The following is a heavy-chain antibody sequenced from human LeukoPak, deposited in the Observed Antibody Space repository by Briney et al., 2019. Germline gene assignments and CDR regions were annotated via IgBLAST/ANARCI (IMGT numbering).Heavy chain of an antibody. CDR3: AGGRGSYMDY. CDR1: GGSISSSSYY. D-gene: IGHD1-26*01. V-gene: IGHV4-39*01. J-gene: IGHJ4*02. CDR2: IYYSGST. Sequence: SETLPLTCTVSGGSISSSSYYWGWIRQPPGKGLEWIGSIYYSGSTYYNPSLKSRVTISVDTSKNQFSLKLSSVTAADTAVYYCAGGRGSYMDYWGQGTLVTVSS.